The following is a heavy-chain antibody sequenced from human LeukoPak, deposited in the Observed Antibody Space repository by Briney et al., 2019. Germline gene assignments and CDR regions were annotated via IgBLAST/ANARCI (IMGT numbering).Heavy chain of an antibody. J-gene: IGHJ4*02. CDR3: AKIYGSGLYYFDY. D-gene: IGHD3-10*01. V-gene: IGHV3-11*01. Sequence: GGSLRLSCAASGFTFSDYYMSWIRQAPGKGLEWVSYISSSGSTIYYADSVKGRFTISRDNAKNSLYLQMNSLRAEDTAVYYCAKIYGSGLYYFDYWGQGTLVTVSS. CDR1: GFTFSDYY. CDR2: ISSSGSTI.